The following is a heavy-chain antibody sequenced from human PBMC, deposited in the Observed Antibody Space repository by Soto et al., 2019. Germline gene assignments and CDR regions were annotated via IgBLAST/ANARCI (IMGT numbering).Heavy chain of an antibody. J-gene: IGHJ3*02. D-gene: IGHD3-3*01. CDR3: ARDQFHAIFGVVIISDAFDI. CDR1: GYTFTSYA. V-gene: IGHV1-3*01. CDR2: INAGNGNT. Sequence: ASVKVSCKASGYTFTSYAMHWVRQAPGQRLEWMGWINAGNGNTKYSQKFQGRVTITRDTSASTAYMELSSLRSEDTAVYYCARDQFHAIFGVVIISDAFDIWGQGTMVTVSS.